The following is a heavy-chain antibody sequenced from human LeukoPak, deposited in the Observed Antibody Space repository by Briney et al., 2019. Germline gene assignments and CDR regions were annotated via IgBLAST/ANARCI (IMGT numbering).Heavy chain of an antibody. V-gene: IGHV3-23*01. J-gene: IGHJ4*02. CDR2: ITSRDGTT. CDR3: ARDRPNYYGSDGHYYRRDGDY. D-gene: IGHD3-22*01. CDR1: GFTFSIYA. Sequence: GGSLRLSCAASGFTFSIYAMSWVRQTPGKGLEWVSSITSRDGTTYYADSVKGRFTISRDNSEDTLYLQLNSLRAEDSAVYYCARDRPNYYGSDGHYYRRDGDYWGQGTLVTVSS.